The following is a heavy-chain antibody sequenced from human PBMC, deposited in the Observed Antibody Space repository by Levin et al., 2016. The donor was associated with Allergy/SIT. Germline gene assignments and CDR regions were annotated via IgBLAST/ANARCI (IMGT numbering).Heavy chain of an antibody. J-gene: IGHJ5*02. CDR2: IFRSDEK. Sequence: SGPTLVKPTETLTLTCTVSGFSLNDGRMGVTWIRQPPGKAPEWLAHIFRSDEKTYNPSLKKRLTISKDTSKSQVVLMVTNVDPVDTATYFCARNSPEGVPETWGPGTLVTVSS. D-gene: IGHD3-10*01. CDR1: GFSLNDGRMG. CDR3: ARNSPEGVPET. V-gene: IGHV2-26*01.